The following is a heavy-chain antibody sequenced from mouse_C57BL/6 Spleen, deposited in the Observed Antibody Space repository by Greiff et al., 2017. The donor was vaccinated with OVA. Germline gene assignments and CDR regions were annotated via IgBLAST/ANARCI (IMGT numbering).Heavy chain of an antibody. J-gene: IGHJ3*01. Sequence: VQLQQPGAELVKPGASVKLSCKASGYTFTSYWMHWVKQRPGQGLEWIGMIHPNSGSTNYNEKFKSKATLTVDKSSSTAYMQLSSLTSEDSAVYFCARGGATGDWFAYWGQGTLVTVSA. CDR1: GYTFTSYW. D-gene: IGHD3-1*01. CDR3: ARGGATGDWFAY. V-gene: IGHV1-64*01. CDR2: IHPNSGST.